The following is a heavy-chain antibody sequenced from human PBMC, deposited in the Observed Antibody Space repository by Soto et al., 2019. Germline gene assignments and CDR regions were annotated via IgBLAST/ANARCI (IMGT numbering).Heavy chain of an antibody. CDR2: TIPIYGVT. J-gene: IGHJ4*02. Sequence: QVQLEQSGAEVKKPGSSVKVSCKASGGTFSSYTINWVRQAPGQGPKWIGRTIPIYGVTNYAQKFRGGVTITADKDTSTAYLELSSMRNNDTAVSYCICASGRQAGDWGQGSLVSVSS. CDR1: GGTFSSYT. CDR3: ICASGRQAGD. V-gene: IGHV1-69*02. D-gene: IGHD3-10*01.